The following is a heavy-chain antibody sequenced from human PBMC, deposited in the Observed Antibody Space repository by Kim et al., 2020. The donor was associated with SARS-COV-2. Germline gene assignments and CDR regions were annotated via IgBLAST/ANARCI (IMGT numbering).Heavy chain of an antibody. J-gene: IGHJ4*02. D-gene: IGHD3-10*01. CDR2: LSHDGTEK. V-gene: IGHV3-30-3*01. CDR3: ARGHISVVTHLPVRGFDY. CDR1: AFLFSSYA. Sequence: GGSLRLSCAASAFLFSSYAMNWVRQAPGKGLEWVALLSHDGTEKYYADSVKGRFTISRDNSKNTLYLQMNGLTTDDTAVYYCARGHISVVTHLPVRGFDYWSQGTLVTVSS.